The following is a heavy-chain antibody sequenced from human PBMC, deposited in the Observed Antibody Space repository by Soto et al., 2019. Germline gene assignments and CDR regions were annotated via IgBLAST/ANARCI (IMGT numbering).Heavy chain of an antibody. CDR3: AKDLGSGKPYYYYAMDV. D-gene: IGHD3-10*01. Sequence: ARSLRLSCAASGFIFSRYGMHWVRQPPGKGLEWVAVISYDRSNEYYAESVKGRFIISRDKSENTLYLQMNSLRAEDTAVYYCAKDLGSGKPYYYYAMDVWGQRTTVTVSS. CDR1: GFIFSRYG. J-gene: IGHJ6*02. CDR2: ISYDRSNE. V-gene: IGHV3-30*18.